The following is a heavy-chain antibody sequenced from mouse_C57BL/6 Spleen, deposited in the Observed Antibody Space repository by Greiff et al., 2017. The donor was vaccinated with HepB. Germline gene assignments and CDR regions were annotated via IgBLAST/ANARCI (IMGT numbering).Heavy chain of an antibody. CDR2: ISSGSSTI. J-gene: IGHJ4*01. D-gene: IGHD2-3*01. CDR3: ARRWLLRYYAMDY. V-gene: IGHV5-17*01. Sequence: EVMLVESGGGLVKPGGSLKLSCAASGFTFSDYGMHWVRQAPEKGLEWVAYISSGSSTIYYADTVKGRFTISRDNAKNTLFLQMTSLRSEDTAMYYCARRWLLRYYAMDYWGQGTSVTVSS. CDR1: GFTFSDYG.